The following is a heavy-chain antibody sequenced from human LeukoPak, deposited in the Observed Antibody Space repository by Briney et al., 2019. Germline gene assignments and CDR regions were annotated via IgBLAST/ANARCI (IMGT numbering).Heavy chain of an antibody. CDR2: TSGGGGST. J-gene: IGHJ4*02. Sequence: PGGSLRLSCAASGFIFDDYPMHWVRQAPGKGLEWVSYTSGGGGSTYYADSVKGRFTVSRDNRKNSLFLQMNSLKTEDTAFYYCARDKGSGWYISWGQGTLVTVSS. V-gene: IGHV3-43*02. D-gene: IGHD6-19*01. CDR1: GFIFDDYP. CDR3: ARDKGSGWYIS.